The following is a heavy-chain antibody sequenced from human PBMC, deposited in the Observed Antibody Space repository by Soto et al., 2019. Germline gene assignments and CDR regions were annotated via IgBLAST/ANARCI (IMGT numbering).Heavy chain of an antibody. CDR2: INPSGGST. CDR3: AREPTSKHKNYDFWSGPNDAFDI. Sequence: GASVKVSCKASGYTFTGYYMHWVRQAPGQGLEWMGIINPSGGSTSYAQKFQGRVTMTRDTSTSTVYMELSSLRSEDTAVYYCAREPTSKHKNYDFWSGPNDAFDIWSQGTMVTVSS. J-gene: IGHJ3*02. D-gene: IGHD3-3*01. V-gene: IGHV1-46*03. CDR1: GYTFTGYY.